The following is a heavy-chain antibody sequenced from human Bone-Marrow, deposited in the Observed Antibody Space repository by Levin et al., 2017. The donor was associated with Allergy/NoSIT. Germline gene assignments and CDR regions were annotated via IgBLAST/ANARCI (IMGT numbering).Heavy chain of an antibody. D-gene: IGHD3-10*01. Sequence: GGSLRLSCAASGFTFSAYEMNWVRQAPGKGLQWISHISSSAESVHYADSVRGRFAVSRDNAKNLLYLQMNSLTAEDTAVYFCTRDPMVQGESDVWGKGTTVIVSS. J-gene: IGHJ6*04. CDR3: TRDPMVQGESDV. CDR2: ISSSAESV. V-gene: IGHV3-48*03. CDR1: GFTFSAYE.